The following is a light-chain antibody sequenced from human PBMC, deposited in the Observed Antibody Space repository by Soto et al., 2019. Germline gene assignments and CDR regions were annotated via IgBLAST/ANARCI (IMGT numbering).Light chain of an antibody. J-gene: IGKJ2*01. V-gene: IGKV3-15*01. CDR3: QHYNNWPALYT. CDR2: GAS. Sequence: EIVMTQSPATLSVSPGERATLSCRASQSVSSNLAWYQQKPGQAPRLLIYGASTRATGIPARFSGSGSGTEFTLTISGLQSEDFAVYYCQHYNNWPALYTFGQGTKLEIK. CDR1: QSVSSN.